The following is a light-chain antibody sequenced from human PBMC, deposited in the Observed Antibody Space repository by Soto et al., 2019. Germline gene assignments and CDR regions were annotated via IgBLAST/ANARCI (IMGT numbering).Light chain of an antibody. J-gene: IGKJ4*01. CDR3: QQYGSPPLT. CDR1: HSVTGN. V-gene: IGKV3D-15*01. CDR2: DAS. Sequence: EVVLTQSPATLSVSPGERATLSCRASHSVTGNLAWYQHKPGQAPRLVIYDASTRATGIPARFSGSGSGTEVTLTFSSLQSEDFSVYYCQQYGSPPLTFGGGTKVEIK.